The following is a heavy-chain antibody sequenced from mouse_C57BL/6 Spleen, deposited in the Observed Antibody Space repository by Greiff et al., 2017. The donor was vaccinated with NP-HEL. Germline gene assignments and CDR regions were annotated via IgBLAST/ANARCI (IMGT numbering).Heavy chain of an antibody. V-gene: IGHV1-64*01. CDR1: GYTFTSYW. CDR3: ARGGIYYGSNYFDY. CDR2: IHPNSGST. D-gene: IGHD1-1*01. Sequence: QVQLQQPGAELVKPGASVKLSCKASGYTFTSYWLHWVKQRPGQGLEWIGMIHPNSGSTNSNEKFKSKATLTVDKSSSTAYMQISSLTSEDSAVYYCARGGIYYGSNYFDYWGQGTTLTVSS. J-gene: IGHJ2*01.